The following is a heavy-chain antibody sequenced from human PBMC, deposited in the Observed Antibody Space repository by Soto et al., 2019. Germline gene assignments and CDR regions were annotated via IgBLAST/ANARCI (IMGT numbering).Heavy chain of an antibody. J-gene: IGHJ4*02. CDR1: GGTFSSYA. V-gene: IGHV1-69*12. Sequence: QVQLVQSGAEVKKPGSSVKVSCKASGGTFSSYAISWVRQAPGQGLEWMGGIIPIFGTANYAQKFQGSVTITADESTSKAYMELSSLRSEDTAVYYCATDGDCTNGVCPAYYFDYWGQGTLVTVSS. CDR3: ATDGDCTNGVCPAYYFDY. D-gene: IGHD2-8*01. CDR2: IIPIFGTA.